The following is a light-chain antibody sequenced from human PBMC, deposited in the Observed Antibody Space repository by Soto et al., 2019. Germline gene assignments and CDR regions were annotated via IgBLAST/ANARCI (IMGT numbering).Light chain of an antibody. CDR1: QSISSW. CDR2: KAA. CDR3: QQYNLPWT. J-gene: IGKJ1*01. V-gene: IGKV1-5*03. Sequence: DIQMTQSPSTLSASVGDRVTITCRASQSISSWLAWDQQKPGKAPKLLIYKAASLESGVPSRFSGSGYGTEFTLTISRLQPYDFATYYCQQYNLPWTFGQRTKVEIQ.